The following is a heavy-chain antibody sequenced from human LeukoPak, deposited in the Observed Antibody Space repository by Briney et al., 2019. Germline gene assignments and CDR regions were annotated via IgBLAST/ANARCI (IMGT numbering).Heavy chain of an antibody. CDR1: GGSISSGGYY. CDR2: IYHSGST. Sequence: SQTLSLTCTVSGGSISSGGYYWSWIRQPPGKGLEWIGYIYHSGSTYYNPSPKSRVTISVDRSKNQFSLKLSSVTAADTAVYYCARSSVAIAVAGDNWFDPWGQGTLVTVSS. J-gene: IGHJ5*02. CDR3: ARSSVAIAVAGDNWFDP. V-gene: IGHV4-30-2*01. D-gene: IGHD6-19*01.